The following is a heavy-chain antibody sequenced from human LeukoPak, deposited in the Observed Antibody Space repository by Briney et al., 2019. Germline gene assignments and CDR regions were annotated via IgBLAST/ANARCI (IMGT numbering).Heavy chain of an antibody. V-gene: IGHV3-9*01. J-gene: IGHJ6*02. D-gene: IGHD1-26*01. Sequence: LRLSCAATGFTFKDYGMHWVRQPPGKGLEWVSSINWNGGGTDYADSVKGRFTISRDNAKNSLYLQLSSLRPEDTALYYCAKHMRATNTYSFFGLDVWGQGTTVTVSS. CDR1: GFTFKDYG. CDR3: AKHMRATNTYSFFGLDV. CDR2: INWNGGGT.